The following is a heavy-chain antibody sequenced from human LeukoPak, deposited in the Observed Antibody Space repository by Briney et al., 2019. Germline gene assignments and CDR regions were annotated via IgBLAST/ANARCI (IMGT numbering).Heavy chain of an antibody. CDR1: GFTFSSYT. CDR3: ARGQFRFSSYDSSGFDY. J-gene: IGHJ4*02. V-gene: IGHV3-21*01. Sequence: GGSLRLSCAASGFTFSSYTMNWVRQAPGKGLEWVSSISSSSSYMYYADSVKGRFTISRDNAKNSLYLQMNSLRAEDTAVYYCARGQFRFSSYDSSGFDYWGQGTLVTVSS. CDR2: ISSSSSYM. D-gene: IGHD3-22*01.